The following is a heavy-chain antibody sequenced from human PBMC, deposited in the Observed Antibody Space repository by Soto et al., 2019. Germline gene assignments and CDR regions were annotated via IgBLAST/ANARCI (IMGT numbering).Heavy chain of an antibody. CDR3: ARSRPDYYDSSGYYGAYGMDV. CDR1: GFTFSSYG. CDR2: IWHDGSNK. V-gene: IGHV3-33*01. J-gene: IGHJ6*02. D-gene: IGHD3-22*01. Sequence: PGGSLRLSCAASGFTFSSYGMHWVRQAPGKGLERVAVIWHDGSNKYYADSVKGRFTISRDNSKNTLYLQMNSLRAEDTAVYYCARSRPDYYDSSGYYGAYGMDVWGQGTTFTVSS.